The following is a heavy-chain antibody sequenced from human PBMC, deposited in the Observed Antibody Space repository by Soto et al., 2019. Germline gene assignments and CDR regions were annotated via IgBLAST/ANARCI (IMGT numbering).Heavy chain of an antibody. CDR3: ARGMFWGTVTTDYYYYGMDV. Sequence: GASVKVSCKASGYTFTSYGISWVRQAPGQGLEWMGWISAYNGNTDYAQKLQGRATMTTNTSISTAYMELRSLRSEDTAVYYCARGMFWGTVTTDYYYYGMDVWGQGITVTVSS. D-gene: IGHD4-17*01. J-gene: IGHJ6*02. V-gene: IGHV1-18*01. CDR1: GYTFTSYG. CDR2: ISAYNGNT.